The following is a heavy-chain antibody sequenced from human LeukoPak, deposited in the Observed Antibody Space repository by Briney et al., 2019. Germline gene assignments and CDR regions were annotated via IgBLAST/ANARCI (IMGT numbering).Heavy chain of an antibody. CDR1: GGSIRSNSNY. CDR3: ARPYDSSGTHDAFDI. J-gene: IGHJ3*02. Sequence: SETLSLTRTFSGGSIRSNSNYWGWIRQPPGKGLEWIGSIYYSGSTYYNPSLKSRVTISVDTSKNQFSLKLSSVAAADTAVYYCARPYDSSGTHDAFDIWGQGTMVTVSS. V-gene: IGHV4-39*01. D-gene: IGHD3-22*01. CDR2: IYYSGST.